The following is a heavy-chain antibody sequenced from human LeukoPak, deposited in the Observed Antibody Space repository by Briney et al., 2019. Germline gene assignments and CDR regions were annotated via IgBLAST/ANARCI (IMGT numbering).Heavy chain of an antibody. J-gene: IGHJ3*02. Sequence: GASVKVSCKVSGYTLTELSMHWVRLAPGKGLEWMGGFDPEDGETIYAQKFQGRVTMTEDTSTDTAYMELSSLRSEDTAVYYCATGRIAAAGHDAFDIWGQGTMVTVSS. CDR3: ATGRIAAAGHDAFDI. CDR2: FDPEDGET. V-gene: IGHV1-24*01. CDR1: GYTLTELS. D-gene: IGHD6-13*01.